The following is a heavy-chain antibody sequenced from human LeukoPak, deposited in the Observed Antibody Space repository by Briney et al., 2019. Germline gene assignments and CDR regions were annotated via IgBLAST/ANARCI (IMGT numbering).Heavy chain of an antibody. Sequence: SETLSLTCTVSGGSISSYYCSWIRQPPGKGLEWIGYISYSGRTNYNPSLKSRVTVSVDTSKNQFSLKLSSVTAADTAVYYCARLGSNNWFDPWARESWSPSPQ. J-gene: IGHJ5*02. CDR3: ARLGSNNWFDP. V-gene: IGHV4-59*01. CDR2: ISYSGRT. CDR1: GGSISSYY.